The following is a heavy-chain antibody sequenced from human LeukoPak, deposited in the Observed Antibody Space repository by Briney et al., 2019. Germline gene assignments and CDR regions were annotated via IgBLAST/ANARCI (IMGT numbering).Heavy chain of an antibody. CDR2: ISAYNGNT. D-gene: IGHD4-17*01. CDR3: ARDLDDYGDYGSYFDY. J-gene: IGHJ4*02. CDR1: GYTFTSYG. Sequence: GASVKVSCKASGYTFTSYGISWVRQAPGQGLEWMGWISAYNGNTNYAQKLQGRVTMTTDTSTSTAYMELRSLRSDDTAVYYCARDLDDYGDYGSYFDYWGQGTLVTVSS. V-gene: IGHV1-18*01.